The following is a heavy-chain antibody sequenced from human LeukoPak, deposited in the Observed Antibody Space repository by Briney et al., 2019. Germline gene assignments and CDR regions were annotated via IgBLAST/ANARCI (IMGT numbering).Heavy chain of an antibody. CDR1: GYTFDNYA. J-gene: IGHJ5*02. Sequence: PGGSLRLSCEASGYTFDNYAMHWVRQAPARRLEWVAVISFDGNQEYYPDSVKGRFTISRDNSKNTLYLQMNGLKTEDTAVYYCAKEPSAWGLGTLVTVSS. CDR3: AKEPSA. CDR2: ISFDGNQE. V-gene: IGHV3-30-3*02.